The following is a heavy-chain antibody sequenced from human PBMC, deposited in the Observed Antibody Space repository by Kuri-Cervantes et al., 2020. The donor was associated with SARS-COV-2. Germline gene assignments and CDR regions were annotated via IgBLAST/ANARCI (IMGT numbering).Heavy chain of an antibody. V-gene: IGHV1-2*04. CDR1: GYTFIGYY. D-gene: IGHD3-22*01. CDR3: ARSTSFRRLVVISQGGAFDI. J-gene: IGHJ3*02. Sequence: AAVKVSCKASGYTFIGYYMHWVRQAPGQGLEWMGWINPNSGGTNYAQKFQGWVTMTRDTSISTVYMELSRLRSHDTAVYYCARSTSFRRLVVISQGGAFDIWGQGTMVTVSS. CDR2: INPNSGGT.